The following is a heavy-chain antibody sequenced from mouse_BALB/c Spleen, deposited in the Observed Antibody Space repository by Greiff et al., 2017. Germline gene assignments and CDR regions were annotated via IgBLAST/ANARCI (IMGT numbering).Heavy chain of an antibody. J-gene: IGHJ4*01. V-gene: IGHV14-4*02. D-gene: IGHD1-1*01. CDR3: LTTVHAMDY. CDR2: IDPENGDT. Sequence: EVQRVESGAELVRSGASVKLSCTASGFNIKDYYMHWVKQRPEQGLEWIGWIDPENGDTEYAPKFQGKATMTADTSSNTAYLQLSSLTSEDTAVYYCLTTVHAMDYWGQGTSVTVSS. CDR1: GFNIKDYY.